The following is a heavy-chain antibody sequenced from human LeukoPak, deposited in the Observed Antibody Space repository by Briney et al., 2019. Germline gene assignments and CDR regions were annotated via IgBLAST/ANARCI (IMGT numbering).Heavy chain of an antibody. CDR3: ARLLDSMVRGVIYY. V-gene: IGHV5-51*01. D-gene: IGHD3-10*01. CDR2: IYPGDSDT. Sequence: GESLKISCKGSGYSFTSYWIGWVRPMRGKGLEWMWIIYPGDSDTRYSPSFQGQVTISADKSISTAYLQWSSLKASDTAMYYCARLLDSMVRGVIYYWGQGTLVTVSS. J-gene: IGHJ4*02. CDR1: GYSFTSYW.